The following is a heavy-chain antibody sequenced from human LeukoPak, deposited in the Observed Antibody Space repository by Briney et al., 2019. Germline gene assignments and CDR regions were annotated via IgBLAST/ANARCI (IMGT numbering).Heavy chain of an antibody. V-gene: IGHV4-34*01. Sequence: SETLSLTCAVYGGSFSGYYWSWIRQPPGKGLEGSGEINHSGSTNYNPSLKSRVTISVDTSKIQFSLKLSSVTAADTAVYYCAREYSGYANYWGQGTLVTVPS. CDR2: INHSGST. CDR3: AREYSGYANY. D-gene: IGHD5-12*01. CDR1: GGSFSGYY. J-gene: IGHJ4*02.